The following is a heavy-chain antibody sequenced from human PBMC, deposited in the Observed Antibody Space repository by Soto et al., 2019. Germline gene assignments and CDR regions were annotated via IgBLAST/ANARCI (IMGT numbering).Heavy chain of an antibody. Sequence: SETLSLTCTVSGGSISSNYWTWIRRPPGKGREWIGYVYNSGSTNYNPSLKRRVTISEDTSKSQFSLKVNSMTAADTAVYYCARYRREAVAGYTLDNWGQGILVTVSS. CDR1: GGSISSNY. CDR2: VYNSGST. CDR3: ARYRREAVAGYTLDN. D-gene: IGHD6-13*01. V-gene: IGHV4-59*01. J-gene: IGHJ4*02.